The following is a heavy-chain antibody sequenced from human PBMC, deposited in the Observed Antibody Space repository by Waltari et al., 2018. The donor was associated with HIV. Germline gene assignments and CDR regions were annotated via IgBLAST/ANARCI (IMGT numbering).Heavy chain of an antibody. V-gene: IGHV3-7*03. D-gene: IGHD6-13*01. CDR2: IKQDGSEK. Sequence: EVQLVESGGGLVQPGGSLRLSCAASGFTFSSYRMSWVRQAPGKGLEWVANIKQDGSEKYYVDSVKGRFTISRDNAKNSLYLQMNSLRAEDTAVYYCARKGVPQQLVREYYFDYWGQGTLVTVSS. J-gene: IGHJ4*02. CDR3: ARKGVPQQLVREYYFDY. CDR1: GFTFSSYR.